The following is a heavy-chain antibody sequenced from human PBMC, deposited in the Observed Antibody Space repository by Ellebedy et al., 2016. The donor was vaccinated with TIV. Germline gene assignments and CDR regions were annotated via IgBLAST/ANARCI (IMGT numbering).Heavy chain of an antibody. CDR1: GFTFSSHA. CDR2: ISVSGGST. CDR3: ARDADTSSHYSIFDH. D-gene: IGHD3-22*01. Sequence: GESLKISCAASGFTFSSHAMSWVRQAPGKGLEWVSAISVSGGSTYYAYSEKGRSTISRDNSKNTVYLQMNSLRAEDTDVYNCARDADTSSHYSIFDHWGQGTLVTVSS. J-gene: IGHJ4*02. V-gene: IGHV3-23*01.